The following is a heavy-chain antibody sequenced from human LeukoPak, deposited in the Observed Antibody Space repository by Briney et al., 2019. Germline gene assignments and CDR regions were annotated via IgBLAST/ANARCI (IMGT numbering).Heavy chain of an antibody. CDR3: ARVRGGWGDFDY. CDR2: IWYDGSNK. D-gene: IGHD6-19*01. Sequence: GGSLRLSCAASGFTFSSYGMHWVRQAPGKGLEWVAFIWYDGSNKYYADSVKGRFTISRDNSKNTLYLQMNSLRAEDTAVYYCARVRGGWGDFDYWGQGTLVTVSS. V-gene: IGHV3-30*02. CDR1: GFTFSSYG. J-gene: IGHJ4*02.